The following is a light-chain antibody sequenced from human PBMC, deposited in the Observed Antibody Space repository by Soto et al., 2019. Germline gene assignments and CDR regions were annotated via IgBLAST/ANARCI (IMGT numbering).Light chain of an antibody. J-gene: IGKJ5*01. V-gene: IGKV1-12*01. Sequence: DIQMTQSPSSVSASVGARVTITCRASQDISRWLAWYQQKPGKAPKLLIHDASNLQTGVPSRFSGSGSGTDFTLTISSLQPEDFATYYCQQANSYPISFGQGTRLEIK. CDR3: QQANSYPIS. CDR2: DAS. CDR1: QDISRW.